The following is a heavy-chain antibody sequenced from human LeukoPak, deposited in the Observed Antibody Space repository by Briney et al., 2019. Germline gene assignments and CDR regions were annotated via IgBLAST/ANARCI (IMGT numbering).Heavy chain of an antibody. CDR1: GYPFTSYV. J-gene: IGHJ3*02. D-gene: IGHD3-22*01. Sequence: ASVKVSFQSSGYPFTSYVISWVRPAPGQGPECKGWISTYTGNTDYSQKLQGRVTMTTDTSTSTAYMELGSLNSDNTAVYYCARVLVVSSDAFDIWGQGTMVTVSS. V-gene: IGHV1-18*04. CDR2: ISTYTGNT. CDR3: ARVLVVSSDAFDI.